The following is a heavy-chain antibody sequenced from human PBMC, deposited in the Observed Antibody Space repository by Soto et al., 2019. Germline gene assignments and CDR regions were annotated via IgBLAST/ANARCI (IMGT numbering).Heavy chain of an antibody. Sequence: EVQVVESGGGLVKPGGSLRLSCASSGFTFSTYTMNWVRQAPGKGLEWVSSINGRGNYIYYADSVKGRFTISRDNAKNSLYLPTDRLRAEATALYYCVREDGIVRAITAFDYWGLGALVTSSS. J-gene: IGHJ4*02. V-gene: IGHV3-21*01. CDR1: GFTFSTYT. CDR2: INGRGNYI. CDR3: VREDGIVRAITAFDY. D-gene: IGHD1-26*01.